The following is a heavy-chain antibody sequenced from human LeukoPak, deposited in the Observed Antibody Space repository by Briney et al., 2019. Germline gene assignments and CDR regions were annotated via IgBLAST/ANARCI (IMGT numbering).Heavy chain of an antibody. Sequence: GGSLRLSCAASGFTFSSYSMNWLRQAPGKGLEWVSSISSSSSYIYYADSVKGRVTISRDNAKNSLYLQMNSLRAEDTAVYYCARVAVTAILGAFDIWGQGTMVTVSS. J-gene: IGHJ3*02. CDR2: ISSSSSYI. CDR3: ARVAVTAILGAFDI. D-gene: IGHD2-21*02. CDR1: GFTFSSYS. V-gene: IGHV3-21*01.